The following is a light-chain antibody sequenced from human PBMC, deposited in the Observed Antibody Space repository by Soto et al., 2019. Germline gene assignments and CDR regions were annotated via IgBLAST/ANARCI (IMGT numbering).Light chain of an antibody. CDR1: SSDIGAYNF. CDR3: TSNAVTNTYV. Sequence: QSALTQPPSASGSPGQSVTISCTGTSSDIGAYNFVSWYQQHPGKAHKLLIYEVNKRPSGVPDRFSGSKSGNTASLTVSGLQAEDEADYYCTSNAVTNTYVFGTGTKLTVL. CDR2: EVN. J-gene: IGLJ1*01. V-gene: IGLV2-8*01.